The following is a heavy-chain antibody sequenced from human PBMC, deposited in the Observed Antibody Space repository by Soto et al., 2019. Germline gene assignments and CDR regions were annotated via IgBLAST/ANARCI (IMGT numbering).Heavy chain of an antibody. CDR2: IIPIFGTA. J-gene: IGHJ4*02. CDR1: GGTFSSYA. V-gene: IGHV1-69*13. CDR3: ARVGYYDSSGYYGYYFDY. Sequence: RGSVKVSCKSSGGTFSSYAISWVRQAPGQGLEWMGGIIPIFGTANYAQKFQGRVTITADESTSTAYMELSSLRSEDTAVYYCARVGYYDSSGYYGYYFDYWGQGTLVTVSS. D-gene: IGHD3-22*01.